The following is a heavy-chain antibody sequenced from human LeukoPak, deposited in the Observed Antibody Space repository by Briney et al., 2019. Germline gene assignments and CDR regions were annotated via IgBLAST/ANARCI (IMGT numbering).Heavy chain of an antibody. D-gene: IGHD1-26*01. Sequence: SETLSLTCSVSGVSITSDYWNWIRQPAGKGLEWIGRIYTSGSTNYNPSLKSRVTISVDTSKNQFSLKLTSVTAADTAVYYCARSPYLRTYGYGPWELPVSYFDYWGQGTLVTVSS. CDR3: ARSPYLRTYGYGPWELPVSYFDY. CDR2: IYTSGST. CDR1: GVSITSDY. J-gene: IGHJ4*02. V-gene: IGHV4-4*07.